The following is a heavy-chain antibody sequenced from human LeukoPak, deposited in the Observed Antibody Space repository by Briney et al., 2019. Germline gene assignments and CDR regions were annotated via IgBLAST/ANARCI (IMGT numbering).Heavy chain of an antibody. D-gene: IGHD3-3*01. Sequence: GASVKVSCKASGYTFTGYYMHWVRQAPRQGLEWMGWINPNSGGTNYAQKFQGRVTMTRDTSISTAYMELSRLRSDDTAVYYCARGPGIPVYDFWSGYYHPPYFDYWGQGTLVTVSS. CDR1: GYTFTGYY. CDR3: ARGPGIPVYDFWSGYYHPPYFDY. CDR2: INPNSGGT. V-gene: IGHV1-2*02. J-gene: IGHJ4*02.